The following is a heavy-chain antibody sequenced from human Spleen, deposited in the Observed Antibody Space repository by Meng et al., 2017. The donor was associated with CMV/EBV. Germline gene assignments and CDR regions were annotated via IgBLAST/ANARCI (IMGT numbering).Heavy chain of an antibody. Sequence: GESLKISCAASGFTFSSYGMHWVRQAPGKGLEWVSFIRYDGSNQYYADSVKDRFTISRDNSKNTVFLQMNGLRAEDTAVYYCAKDWLITGAAGVFDYWGQGTLVTVSS. J-gene: IGHJ4*02. CDR2: IRYDGSNQ. D-gene: IGHD1-26*01. V-gene: IGHV3-30*02. CDR1: GFTFSSYG. CDR3: AKDWLITGAAGVFDY.